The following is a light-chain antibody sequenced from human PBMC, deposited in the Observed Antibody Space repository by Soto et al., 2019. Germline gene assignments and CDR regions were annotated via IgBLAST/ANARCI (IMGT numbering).Light chain of an antibody. CDR1: SSNIGAGYD. Sequence: QSVLTQPPSVSGAPGQRVTIACAVSSSNIGAGYDVHWYQQLPGTAPKLLIYGNINRPSGVPDRFSGSKSGTSASLAITGLQAEDEADYYCQSYASSLSGYVVFGGGTKLTVL. CDR2: GNI. CDR3: QSYASSLSGYVV. J-gene: IGLJ2*01. V-gene: IGLV1-40*01.